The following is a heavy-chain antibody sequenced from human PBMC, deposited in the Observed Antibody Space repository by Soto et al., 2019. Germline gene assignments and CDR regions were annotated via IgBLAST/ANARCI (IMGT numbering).Heavy chain of an antibody. Sequence: GSLRLSCAASGFTFSAYAMSWVRQAAGKGLEWVSGISGSGESTHYTDSVKGRFTISRDKSKNTLYLQMNSLRAEDTAVYYCVKQRDVVVVTATRRPPNWFDPWGQGTLVTVSS. CDR3: VKQRDVVVVTATRRPPNWFDP. CDR1: GFTFSAYA. V-gene: IGHV3-23*01. D-gene: IGHD2-21*02. CDR2: ISGSGEST. J-gene: IGHJ5*02.